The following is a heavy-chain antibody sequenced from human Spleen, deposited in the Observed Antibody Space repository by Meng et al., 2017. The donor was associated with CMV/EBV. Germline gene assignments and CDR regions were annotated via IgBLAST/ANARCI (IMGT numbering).Heavy chain of an antibody. CDR3: ATRSGAGTFDY. V-gene: IGHV3-23*04. CDR2: ISGSGGST. CDR1: GFTFNIYA. Sequence: LQLVGSGGGLVQPGGSLRLSCAASGFTFNIYAMSWVRQAPGKGLEWVSAISGSGGSTYYTESVNSRFIISRDNSKKTLYLQMNSLRADDTAVYYCATRSGAGTFDYWGQGTLVTVSS. J-gene: IGHJ4*02. D-gene: IGHD6-13*01.